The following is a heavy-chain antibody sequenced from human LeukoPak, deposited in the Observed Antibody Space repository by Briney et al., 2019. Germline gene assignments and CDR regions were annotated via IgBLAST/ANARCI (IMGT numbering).Heavy chain of an antibody. CDR2: IFHSGST. CDR3: ARTAYFFDDSPYYSDGGLWYFDL. CDR1: DGSIFSSNW. D-gene: IGHD3-22*01. Sequence: TSETLSLTCAVSDGSIFSSNWWSWVRQPPGKGLEWIVQIFHSGSTSYSPPLNSRVTISVDKSTNQLSLKLTSVTAADTAVYYCARTAYFFDDSPYYSDGGLWYFDLWGRGTLVTVSS. J-gene: IGHJ2*01. V-gene: IGHV4-4*02.